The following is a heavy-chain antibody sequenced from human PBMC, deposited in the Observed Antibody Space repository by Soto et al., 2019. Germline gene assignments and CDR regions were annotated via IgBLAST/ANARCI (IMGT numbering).Heavy chain of an antibody. J-gene: IGHJ4*02. CDR2: ISYDRSNK. CDR3: AKDQVRVVVVAAFDY. CDR1: GFTFSSYS. V-gene: IGHV3-30*18. D-gene: IGHD2-15*01. Sequence: TGGSLRLSCAASGFTFSSYSMNWVRQAPGKGLEWVAVISYDRSNKYYADSVKGRFTISRDNSKNTLYLQMNSLRAEDTAVYYCAKDQVRVVVVAAFDYWGQGTLVTVSS.